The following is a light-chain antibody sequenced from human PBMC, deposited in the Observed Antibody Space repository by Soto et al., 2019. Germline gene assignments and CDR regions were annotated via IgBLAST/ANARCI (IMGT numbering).Light chain of an antibody. CDR1: SGHSSYA. Sequence: QLVLTQSPSASASMGASVKLTCTLSSGHSSYAIAWHQQQPEKGPRFLMRVNSDGSHTKGDGIPDRFSGSSSGAERYLTISSRQSEDEADYYCQTWGADVPYVFGTGTKLTVL. CDR2: VNSDGSH. J-gene: IGLJ1*01. CDR3: QTWGADVPYV. V-gene: IGLV4-69*01.